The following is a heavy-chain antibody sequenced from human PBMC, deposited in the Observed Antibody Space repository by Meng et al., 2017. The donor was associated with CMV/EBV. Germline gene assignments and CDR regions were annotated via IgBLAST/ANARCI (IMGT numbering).Heavy chain of an antibody. CDR3: ARIYDSSGYYNYYFDY. D-gene: IGHD3-22*01. CDR2: IIPIFGTA. V-gene: IGHV1-69*12. CDR1: GGTFSSYA. Sequence: QGRLVEAGAEVKKTGSSVKVSCKASGGTFSSYAISWVRQAPGQGLEWMGGIIPIFGTANYAQKFQGRVTITADESTSTAYMELSSLRSEDTAVYYCARIYDSSGYYNYYFDYWGQGTLVTVSS. J-gene: IGHJ4*02.